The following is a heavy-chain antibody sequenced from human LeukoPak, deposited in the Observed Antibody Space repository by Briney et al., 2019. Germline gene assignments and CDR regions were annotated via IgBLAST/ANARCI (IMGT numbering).Heavy chain of an antibody. CDR2: ISGSGGST. V-gene: IGHV3-23*01. CDR3: AKGGLRGGTYNDDF. Sequence: GGSLRLSCAASGFTFSSYAMTWVRQAPGKGLEWVSTISGSGGSTYYADSVKGRFTISRDNSKNTLYLQMNSLRAEDTALYYCAKGGLRGGTYNDDFWGQGTLVTVSS. CDR1: GFTFSSYA. D-gene: IGHD3-16*01. J-gene: IGHJ4*02.